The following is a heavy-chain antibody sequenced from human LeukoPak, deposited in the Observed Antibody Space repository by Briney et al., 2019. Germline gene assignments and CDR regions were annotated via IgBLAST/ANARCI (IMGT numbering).Heavy chain of an antibody. Sequence: PGGSLRLSCAASGFTFSTHSFNWVRQAPGKGLQWVSHIHGRTSPIYYADSVRGRFTISRDNAKNSVSLHMNSLRVEDTAVYYCARDASNGQQDYWGQGTLVTVSS. CDR2: IHGRTSPI. D-gene: IGHD6-13*01. CDR3: ARDASNGQQDY. J-gene: IGHJ4*02. V-gene: IGHV3-48*01. CDR1: GFTFSTHS.